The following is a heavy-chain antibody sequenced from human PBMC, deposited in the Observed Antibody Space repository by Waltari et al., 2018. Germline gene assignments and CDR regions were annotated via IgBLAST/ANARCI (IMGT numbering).Heavy chain of an antibody. J-gene: IGHJ5*02. Sequence: QVQLQESGPGLVKPSETLSLTCSVSGGSRSNSYWSWIRQAPGKGLEWIGYIVHSGNTNYNPSLKSRVTISIDTSKNQFSLKLISVTAADTAVYYCARGWRSPLSPWGQGMLVTVSS. CDR2: IVHSGNT. V-gene: IGHV4-59*08. CDR3: ARGWRSPLSP. D-gene: IGHD3-10*01. CDR1: GGSRSNSY.